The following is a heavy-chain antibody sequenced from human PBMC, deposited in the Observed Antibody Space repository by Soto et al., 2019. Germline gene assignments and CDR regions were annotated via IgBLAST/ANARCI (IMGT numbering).Heavy chain of an antibody. J-gene: IGHJ5*02. V-gene: IGHV4-59*08. Sequence: SETLSLTCTVSGGSISSYYWSWIRQPPGKGLEWIGYIYYSGSTNYNPSLKSRVTISVDTSKNQFSLKLSSVTAADTAVYYCASHRGYCSGGSCYESWFDPWGQGTLVTVSS. D-gene: IGHD2-15*01. CDR2: IYYSGST. CDR3: ASHRGYCSGGSCYESWFDP. CDR1: GGSISSYY.